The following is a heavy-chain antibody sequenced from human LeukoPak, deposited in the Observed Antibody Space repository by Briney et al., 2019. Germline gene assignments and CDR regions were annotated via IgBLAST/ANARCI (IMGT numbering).Heavy chain of an antibody. J-gene: IGHJ5*02. CDR3: AREDGYVWGSYRSNWFDP. CDR1: GGSISSSSYY. V-gene: IGHV4-39*02. D-gene: IGHD3-16*01. CDR2: IYYSGST. Sequence: SETLSLTCTVSGGSISSSSYYWGWIRQPPGKGLEWIGSIYYSGSTYYNPSLKSRVTISVDTSKNQFSLKLSSVTAADTAVYYCAREDGYVWGSYRSNWFDPWGQGTLVTVSS.